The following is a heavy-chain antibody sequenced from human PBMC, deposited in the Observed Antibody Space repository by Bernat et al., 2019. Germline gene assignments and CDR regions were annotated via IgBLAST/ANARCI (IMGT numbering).Heavy chain of an antibody. CDR2: IYSGGST. J-gene: IGHJ6*02. D-gene: IGHD3-10*01. V-gene: IGHV3-66*01. Sequence: EVQLVESGGGLVQPGGSLRLSCAASGFTVSSNYMSWVRQAPGKGLEWVSGIYSGGSTYYADSVKGRFTISRDNSKNTLYLQMNSLRAEDTAVYYCGSVGGIYYYYGMDVWGQGTTVTVSS. CDR3: GSVGGIYYYYGMDV. CDR1: GFTVSSNY.